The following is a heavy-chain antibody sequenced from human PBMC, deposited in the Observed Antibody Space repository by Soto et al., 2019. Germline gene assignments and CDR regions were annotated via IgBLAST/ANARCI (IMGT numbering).Heavy chain of an antibody. V-gene: IGHV1-18*04. CDR1: GYTFTSYG. J-gene: IGHJ4*02. CDR2: ISAYNGNT. Sequence: ASVKVSCKASGYTFTSYGISWVRQAPGQGLEWMGWISAYNGNTNYAQKLQGRVTMTTDTSTSTAYMELRSLRSDDTAVYFCARDQDFWSGYFSDYWGQGPQVTVSS. D-gene: IGHD3-3*01. CDR3: ARDQDFWSGYFSDY.